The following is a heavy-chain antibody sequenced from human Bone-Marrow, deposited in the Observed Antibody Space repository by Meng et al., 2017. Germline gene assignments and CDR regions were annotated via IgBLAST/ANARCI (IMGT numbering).Heavy chain of an antibody. CDR1: GFTFSSYS. J-gene: IGHJ4*02. V-gene: IGHV3-21*01. CDR3: ASQLWFGELLFDY. Sequence: VQLGESGGGLVKPGGSRGSSCAASGFTFSSYSMNWVRQAPGKGLEWVSSISSSSSYIYYADSVKGRFTISRDNAKNSLYLQMNSLRAEDTAVYYCASQLWFGELLFDYWGQGTLVTVSS. D-gene: IGHD3-10*01. CDR2: ISSSSSYI.